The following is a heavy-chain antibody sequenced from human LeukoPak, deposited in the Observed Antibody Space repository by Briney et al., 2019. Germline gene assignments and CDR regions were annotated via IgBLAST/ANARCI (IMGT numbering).Heavy chain of an antibody. CDR3: AREGAPGYCSSTSCYTSDAFDI. CDR1: GFTFSSYG. D-gene: IGHD2-2*02. Sequence: GGSLRLSCAASGFTFSSYGFYWVRQAPGKGLEWVAVISYDGSNKYYADSVQGRFTISRDNSKNTLYLQMNSLRAEDTAVYYCAREGAPGYCSSTSCYTSDAFDIWGQGTMVTVSS. V-gene: IGHV3-30*03. CDR2: ISYDGSNK. J-gene: IGHJ3*02.